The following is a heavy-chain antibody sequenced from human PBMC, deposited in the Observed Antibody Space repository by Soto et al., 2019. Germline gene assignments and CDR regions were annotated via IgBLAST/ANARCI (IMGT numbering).Heavy chain of an antibody. V-gene: IGHV1-8*01. Sequence: ASVKVSCKASGYTFTSYDINWVRQATGQGLEWMGWMNPNSGNTGYAQKFQSRVTMTRNTSISTAYMELSSLRSEDTAVYYCARWVTMVRGVIPGYYGMDVWGQGTTVTVSS. CDR3: ARWVTMVRGVIPGYYGMDV. CDR1: GYTFTSYD. J-gene: IGHJ6*02. D-gene: IGHD3-10*01. CDR2: MNPNSGNT.